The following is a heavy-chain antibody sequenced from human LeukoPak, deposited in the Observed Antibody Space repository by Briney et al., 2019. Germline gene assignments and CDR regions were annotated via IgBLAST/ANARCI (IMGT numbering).Heavy chain of an antibody. J-gene: IGHJ4*02. CDR3: ARDYYDSSGYQV. CDR2: IYHSGST. V-gene: IGHV4-38-2*02. Sequence: SETLSLTCTVSGYSISSGYYWGWIRQPPGKGLEWIGSIYHSGSTYYNPSLKSRVTISVDTSKNQFSLQLSSVTAADTAVYYCARDYYDSSGYQVWGQGTLVTVSS. D-gene: IGHD3-22*01. CDR1: GYSISSGYY.